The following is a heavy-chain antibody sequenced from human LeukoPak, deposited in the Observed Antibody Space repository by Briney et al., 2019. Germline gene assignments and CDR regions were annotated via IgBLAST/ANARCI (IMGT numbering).Heavy chain of an antibody. CDR1: GFTFSSYS. D-gene: IGHD5-12*01. CDR3: ARAGGYSGYDRYYYYRDV. Sequence: GGSLRLSCAASGFTFSSYSMNWVRQAPGKGLEWVSSISSSSSYIYYADSVKGRFTISRDNAKNSLYLQMNSLRAEDTAVYYCARAGGYSGYDRYYYYRDVWGKGTTVTVSS. CDR2: ISSSSSYI. V-gene: IGHV3-21*01. J-gene: IGHJ6*03.